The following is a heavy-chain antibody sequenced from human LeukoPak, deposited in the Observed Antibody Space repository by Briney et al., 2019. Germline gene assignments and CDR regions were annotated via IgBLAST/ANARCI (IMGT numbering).Heavy chain of an antibody. V-gene: IGHV1-18*01. Sequence: ASVKVSCKASGYTFTSYGISWVRQAPGQGLAWMGWISAYNGNTNYAQKLQGRVTMTTDTSTSTAYMELRSLRSDDTAVYYCARVLYDILTGFHYGMDVWGQGTTVTVSS. J-gene: IGHJ6*02. CDR1: GYTFTSYG. D-gene: IGHD3-9*01. CDR3: ARVLYDILTGFHYGMDV. CDR2: ISAYNGNT.